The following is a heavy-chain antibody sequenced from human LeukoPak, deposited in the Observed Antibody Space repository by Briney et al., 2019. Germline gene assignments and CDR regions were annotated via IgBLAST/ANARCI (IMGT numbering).Heavy chain of an antibody. D-gene: IGHD3-3*01. Sequence: ASVKVSCKASGYTFTTYAIHWVRQAPGQRLEWMGWINTGNGNTRYSQNFQGRVTITRDTSASTAYMELSSPRSEDTAVYYCARSRYDVVYFDYWGQGTLVTVSS. J-gene: IGHJ4*02. CDR1: GYTFTTYA. V-gene: IGHV1-3*04. CDR3: ARSRYDVVYFDY. CDR2: INTGNGNT.